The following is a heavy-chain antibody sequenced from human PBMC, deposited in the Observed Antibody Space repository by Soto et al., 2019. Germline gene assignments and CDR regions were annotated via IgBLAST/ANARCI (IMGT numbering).Heavy chain of an antibody. Sequence: GGSLRLSCAASGFTFSDYYMTWIRQAPGKGLEWISYISNSGTYTNYADFVKGRFTISRDNAKNSLYLRMTGLRAEDTAVYYCVRGRGGDWGQGTLVTVSS. J-gene: IGHJ4*02. D-gene: IGHD3-10*01. CDR3: VRGRGGD. CDR2: ISNSGTYT. CDR1: GFTFSDYY. V-gene: IGHV3-11*06.